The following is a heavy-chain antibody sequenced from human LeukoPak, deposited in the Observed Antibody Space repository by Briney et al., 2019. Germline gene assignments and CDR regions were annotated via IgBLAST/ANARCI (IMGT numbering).Heavy chain of an antibody. CDR2: ISGSGGST. J-gene: IGHJ3*02. Sequence: PGGSLRLSCAASGFTFSSYAMSWVRQAPGKGLEWVSAISGSGGSTYYADSVKGRFTISSDNSKNTLYLQMNSLRAEDTAVYYCARERGNLMGFNDAFDIWGQGTMVTVSS. CDR3: ARERGNLMGFNDAFDI. V-gene: IGHV3-23*01. D-gene: IGHD1-26*01. CDR1: GFTFSSYA.